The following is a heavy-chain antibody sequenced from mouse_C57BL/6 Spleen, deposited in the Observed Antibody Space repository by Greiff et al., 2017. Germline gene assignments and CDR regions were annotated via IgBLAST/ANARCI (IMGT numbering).Heavy chain of an antibody. V-gene: IGHV5-4*01. CDR3: ARETRDAMDY. CDR1: GFTFSSYA. Sequence: EVKVVESGGGLVKPGGSLKLSCAASGFTFSSYAMSWVRQTPEKRLEWVATISDGGSYTYYPDNVKGRFTISRDNAKNNLYLQMSQLKSEDTAMYYCARETRDAMDYWGQGTSVTVSS. J-gene: IGHJ4*01. CDR2: ISDGGSYT.